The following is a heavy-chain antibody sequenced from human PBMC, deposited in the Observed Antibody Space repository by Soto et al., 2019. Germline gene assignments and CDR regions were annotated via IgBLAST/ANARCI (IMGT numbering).Heavy chain of an antibody. J-gene: IGHJ5*02. D-gene: IGHD6-19*01. CDR2: IIPIFGTA. CDR3: ARVRPSANWFDP. Sequence: SVKVSCKASGRPFSSYAISWVRQAPGQGLEWMGGIIPIFGTANYAQKFQGRVTITADESTSTAYRELSSLRSEDTAVYYCARVRPSANWFDPWGQGTLVPVSS. CDR1: GRPFSSYA. V-gene: IGHV1-69*13.